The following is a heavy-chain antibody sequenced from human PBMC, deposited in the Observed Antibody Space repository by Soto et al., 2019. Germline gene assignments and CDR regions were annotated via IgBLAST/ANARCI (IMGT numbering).Heavy chain of an antibody. CDR1: GGTFNNYA. J-gene: IGHJ6*02. CDR2: IIPTFGTG. CDR3: ASFDGTLVRGGRSSPYEMDV. Sequence: QVLLVQSGPEVKKPGSSVKVSCKASGGTFNNYAINWVRQAPGKGLEWMGGIIPTFGTGNHAQKFQGRVTITADESTTTAYMGRKSLRSEDTAIYYCASFDGTLVRGGRSSPYEMDVWGQGTTVIVSS. V-gene: IGHV1-69*01. D-gene: IGHD3-10*01.